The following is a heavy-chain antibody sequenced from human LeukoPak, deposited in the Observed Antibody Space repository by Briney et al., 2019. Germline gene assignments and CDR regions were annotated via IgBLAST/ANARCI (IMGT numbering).Heavy chain of an antibody. CDR1: GYTYTSHG. CDR3: ARTEVVGVFDY. CDR2: ISAYNGNT. Sequence: ASVKVSGKASGYTYTSHGISWVRQAPGQGLEWMGWISAYNGNTNYAQKLQGRVTMTTDTSTSTAYMELRSLRSDDTAVYYCARTEVVGVFDYWGQGTLVTVSS. J-gene: IGHJ4*02. V-gene: IGHV1-18*01. D-gene: IGHD1-26*01.